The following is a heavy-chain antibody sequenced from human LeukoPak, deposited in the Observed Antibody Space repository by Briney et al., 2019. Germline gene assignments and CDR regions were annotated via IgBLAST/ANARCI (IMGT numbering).Heavy chain of an antibody. CDR2: ITGSGVST. V-gene: IGHV3-23*01. CDR3: ATSTYYYDSSGPYHYFDY. Sequence: GGSLRLSCAASGFTFSTYAMNWVRQAPGKGLEWVSAITGSGVSTYYADSVKGRFTISRDNSKNTLYLEMNSLRAEDTAVYYCATSTYYYDSSGPYHYFDYWGQGTLVTVSS. CDR1: GFTFSTYA. J-gene: IGHJ4*02. D-gene: IGHD3-22*01.